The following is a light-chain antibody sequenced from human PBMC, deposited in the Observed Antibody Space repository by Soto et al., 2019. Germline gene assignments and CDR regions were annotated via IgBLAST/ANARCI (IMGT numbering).Light chain of an antibody. J-gene: IGKJ4*01. Sequence: DIQMTQSPSSLSASVGDSVTITCQATQDITNYLNWYQQKPGKAPKILIYDASNLATGVPSRFSGRGSGTDFSFTISSLQPEDLATYYCQQYGNLPLTFGGGTKVEIK. CDR2: DAS. CDR3: QQYGNLPLT. CDR1: QDITNY. V-gene: IGKV1-33*01.